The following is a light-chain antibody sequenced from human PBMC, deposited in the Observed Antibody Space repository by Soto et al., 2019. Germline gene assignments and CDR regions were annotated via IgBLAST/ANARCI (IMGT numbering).Light chain of an antibody. CDR1: TNEVGRYNY. CDR2: DVS. Sequence: QSVLTQPASLSGSPGQSITLSCTGNTNEVGRYNYVSWYQQHPGKAPKLIIYDVSNRPSGVSNRFSGSKSGNTASLTISGLQAEDEADYYCNSYTSSSTYVFGTGTKVTVL. J-gene: IGLJ1*01. V-gene: IGLV2-14*01. CDR3: NSYTSSSTYV.